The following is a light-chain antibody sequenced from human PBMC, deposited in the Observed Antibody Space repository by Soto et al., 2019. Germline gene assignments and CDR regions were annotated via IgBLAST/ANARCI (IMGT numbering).Light chain of an antibody. J-gene: IGKJ2*02. CDR3: QQYNDWRT. CDR1: QSVGSK. Sequence: EIVMTQSPPTLSVSPGEAATLSCRASQSVGSKLAWYHQKPGQAPRVLSHGASTRATDIPARFSGSGSGTHFTLTIGRLQSEDSEVYYCQQYNDWRTCGQGTKLEIK. V-gene: IGKV3-15*01. CDR2: GAS.